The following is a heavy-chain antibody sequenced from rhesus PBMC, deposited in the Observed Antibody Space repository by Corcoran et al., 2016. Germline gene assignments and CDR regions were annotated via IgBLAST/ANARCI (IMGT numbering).Heavy chain of an antibody. J-gene: IGHJ6*01. Sequence: QLQLQESGPGRVKPAESLALTCAVSGGSISSSDWSWIRQPRGKGLGGIGRIAGSGGSNDLSPSRNGRVTLSVATSKNQVSLKLSSVTAADTAAYYCASGDSGRWRQSYGLDSWGQGVVATVPP. CDR2: IAGSGGSN. D-gene: IGHD6-25*01. V-gene: IGHV4-173*01. CDR3: ASGDSGRWRQSYGLDS. CDR1: GGSISSSD.